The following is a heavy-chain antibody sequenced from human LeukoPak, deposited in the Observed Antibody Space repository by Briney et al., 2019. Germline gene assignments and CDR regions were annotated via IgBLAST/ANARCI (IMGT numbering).Heavy chain of an antibody. V-gene: IGHV4-39*01. CDR1: GGSISSSSYY. CDR3: ARSGGWYWFDP. Sequence: SETLSLTCTVSGGSISSSSYYWGWIRQPPGKGLEWIGSIYYSGSTYYNPSLKSRVTISVDTSKNQFSLKLSSVTAADTAVYYCARSGGWYWFDPWGQGTLVTVSS. J-gene: IGHJ5*02. D-gene: IGHD6-19*01. CDR2: IYYSGST.